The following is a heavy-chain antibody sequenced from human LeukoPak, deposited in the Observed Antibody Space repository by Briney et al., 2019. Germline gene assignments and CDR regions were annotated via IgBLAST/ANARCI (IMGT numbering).Heavy chain of an antibody. CDR1: GFIFSIYS. CDR2: ISSSSTNI. V-gene: IGHV3-48*01. D-gene: IGHD6-19*01. J-gene: IGHJ1*01. Sequence: PGGSLRLSCAASGFIFSIYSINWVRQAPRKGLEGVAYISSSSTNIYYADSVKGRFTISRDNAKNSLYLQMNSLRAEDTAVYYCARGPSSGWEYFQNWGQGTLVTVSS. CDR3: ARGPSSGWEYFQN.